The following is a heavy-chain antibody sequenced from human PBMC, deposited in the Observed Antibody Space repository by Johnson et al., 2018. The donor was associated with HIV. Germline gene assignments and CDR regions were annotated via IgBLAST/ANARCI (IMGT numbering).Heavy chain of an antibody. V-gene: IGHV3-23*04. D-gene: IGHD3-16*01. CDR3: AKDYFMITCGGPKVFDI. CDR1: GFTFSSYA. Sequence: VHLVESGGGLVQPGGSLRLSCAASGFTFSSYAMTWVRQAPGKGLEWVSAISGSGGSTYYADSVKGRFTISRDNSKNTLYLQMNSLRAEDTAVYYCAKDYFMITCGGPKVFDIWGQGTMVTVSS. J-gene: IGHJ3*02. CDR2: ISGSGGST.